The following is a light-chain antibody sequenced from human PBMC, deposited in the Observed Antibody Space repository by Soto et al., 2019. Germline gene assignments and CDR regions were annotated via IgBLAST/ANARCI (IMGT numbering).Light chain of an antibody. CDR1: QAISTY. J-gene: IGKJ4*01. V-gene: IGKV1-9*01. Sequence: DIHFTQSPARASGSXWHCVTISCRASQAISTYLAWYQQTSGKAPKLLISAASTLQRGVPSRFRGSGSGTQFTLTISSLQPEDFATYYCQQLNAYPLTFGGGTKVDI. CDR3: QQLNAYPLT. CDR2: AAS.